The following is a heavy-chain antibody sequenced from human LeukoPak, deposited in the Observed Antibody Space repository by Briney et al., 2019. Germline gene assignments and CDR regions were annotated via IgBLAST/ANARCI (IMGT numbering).Heavy chain of an antibody. V-gene: IGHV1-69*04. D-gene: IGHD6-13*01. Sequence: GASVKVSCKASGGTFSSYAISWVRQAPGQGLEWMGRIIPILGIANYAQKFQGRVTITADKSTSTAYMELSSLRSKDTAVYYCASIAAARVYYFDYWGQGTLVTVSS. CDR1: GGTFSSYA. CDR2: IIPILGIA. J-gene: IGHJ4*02. CDR3: ASIAAARVYYFDY.